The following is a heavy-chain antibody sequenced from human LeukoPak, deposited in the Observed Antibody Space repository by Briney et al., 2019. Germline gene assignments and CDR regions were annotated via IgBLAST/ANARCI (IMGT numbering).Heavy chain of an antibody. CDR3: ARDNFGYCSGGSCYVNLLGY. Sequence: ASVKVSCKASGYTFTSYYMHWVRQAPGQGLEWMGIINPSGGSTSYAQKFQGRVTMTRDTSTSTVYVKLSSLRSEDTAVYYCARDNFGYCSGGSCYVNLLGYWGQGTLVTVSS. CDR2: INPSGGST. V-gene: IGHV1-46*03. CDR1: GYTFTSYY. J-gene: IGHJ4*02. D-gene: IGHD2-15*01.